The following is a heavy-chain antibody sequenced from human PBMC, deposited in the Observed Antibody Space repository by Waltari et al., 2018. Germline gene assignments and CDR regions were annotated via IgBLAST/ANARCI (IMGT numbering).Heavy chain of an antibody. J-gene: IGHJ1*01. Sequence: QVQLVQSGAEVKKPGSSVKVSCKASGGTFSSYAISWVRQAPGQGLEWMGGLTPIVGTANYEQKFQGRVTITADESTSTAYMELSSLRSEDTAVYYCASRGVGYGGNSGIIGQHWGQGTLVTVSS. CDR1: GGTFSSYA. D-gene: IGHD4-17*01. CDR3: ASRGVGYGGNSGIIGQH. CDR2: LTPIVGTA. V-gene: IGHV1-69*01.